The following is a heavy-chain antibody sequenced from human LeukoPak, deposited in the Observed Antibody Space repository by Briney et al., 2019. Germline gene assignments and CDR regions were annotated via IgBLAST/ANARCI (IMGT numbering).Heavy chain of an antibody. J-gene: IGHJ6*01. CDR2: IDYSGST. CDR1: GGSISSDY. D-gene: IGHD3-10*01. V-gene: IGHV4-59*01. CDR3: ARSGSRAYGMDV. Sequence: PAETLSLTCSVSGGSISSDYCSWIRQPPGKGLEWIGRIDYSGSTNYNPSLKSRVTISVDTSKNQFSLKLSSVTAADTAVYYCARSGSRAYGMDVWGQGTTATVSS.